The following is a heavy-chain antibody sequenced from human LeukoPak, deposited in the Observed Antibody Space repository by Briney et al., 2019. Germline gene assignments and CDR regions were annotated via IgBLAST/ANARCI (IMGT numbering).Heavy chain of an antibody. J-gene: IGHJ4*02. CDR3: ARKTDSSGSGDY. CDR2: INTDGSNT. D-gene: IGHD3-22*01. CDR1: GFTFSDSL. V-gene: IGHV3-74*01. Sequence: GGSLRLSCAASGFTFSDSLMHWVRQAPGKGLMWVSRINTDGSNTNYADSVKGRFTISRDASKNTLFLQMNSLRADDTAVYYCARKTDSSGSGDYWGQGTLVTVSS.